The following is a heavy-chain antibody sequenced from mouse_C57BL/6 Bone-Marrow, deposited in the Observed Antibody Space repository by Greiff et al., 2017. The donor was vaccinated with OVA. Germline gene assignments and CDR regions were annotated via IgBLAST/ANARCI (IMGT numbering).Heavy chain of an antibody. CDR2: INPGSGGT. CDR1: GYAFTNYL. CDR3: AIYSNYVSGAMDY. J-gene: IGHJ4*01. D-gene: IGHD2-5*01. V-gene: IGHV1-54*01. Sequence: VQLQQSGAELVRPGTSVKVSCKASGYAFTNYLIEWVKQRPGQGLEWIGVINPGSGGTNYNEKFKGKATLTADKSSSTAYMQLSSLTSEDSAVYFCAIYSNYVSGAMDYWGQGTSVTVSS.